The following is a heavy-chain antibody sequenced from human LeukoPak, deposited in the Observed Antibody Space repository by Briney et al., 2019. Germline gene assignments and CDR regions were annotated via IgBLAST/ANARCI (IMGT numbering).Heavy chain of an antibody. CDR2: IHNSGST. J-gene: IGHJ4*02. Sequence: SETLSLTCTVSGGSFSSYYWSWIRQPPGKGMEWVGYIHNSGSTNYNPSLKSRVTISVDTSKNQFSLKLSSVTAADTAVYYCARGKDYSKAPRRHQKFDYWGQGTLVTVSS. CDR1: GGSFSSYY. V-gene: IGHV4-59*12. D-gene: IGHD4-11*01. CDR3: ARGKDYSKAPRRHQKFDY.